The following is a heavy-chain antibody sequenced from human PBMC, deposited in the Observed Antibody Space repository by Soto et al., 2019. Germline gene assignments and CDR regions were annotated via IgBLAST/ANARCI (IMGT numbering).Heavy chain of an antibody. D-gene: IGHD1-26*01. CDR3: AREVVGASHLDY. J-gene: IGHJ4*02. CDR2: ISYDGSNK. V-gene: IGHV3-30-3*01. CDR1: GFTFSSYA. Sequence: QVQLVESGGGVVQPGRSLRLSCAASGFTFSSYAMYWVRQAPGKGLEWVAVISYDGSNKYYADSVKGRFTISRDNSKNTLYLQMNSLRAGDTAVYYCAREVVGASHLDYWGQGTLVTVSS.